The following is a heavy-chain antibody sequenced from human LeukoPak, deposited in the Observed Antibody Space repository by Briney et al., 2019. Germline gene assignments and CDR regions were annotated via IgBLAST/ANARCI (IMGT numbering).Heavy chain of an antibody. CDR3: ARGGAYYYDSSGYYYVFDY. CDR2: INPSGGST. J-gene: IGHJ4*02. Sequence: ASVKVSCKASGYTFTSYYMHWVRQAPGQGLEWMGIINPSGGSTSYAQKFQGRVTMTRDTSTSTVYMELSSLRSEDTAVYYCARGGAYYYDSSGYYYVFDYWGQGTLVTVSS. D-gene: IGHD3-22*01. CDR1: GYTFTSYY. V-gene: IGHV1-46*01.